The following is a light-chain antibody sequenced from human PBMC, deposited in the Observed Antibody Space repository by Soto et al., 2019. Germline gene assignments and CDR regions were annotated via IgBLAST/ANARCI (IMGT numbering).Light chain of an antibody. V-gene: IGLV2-14*01. J-gene: IGLJ1*01. Sequence: QSVLTQPASVSGSPGQSITISCTGTSNDVGGYNYVSWFQQHPGKAPKLLIFEVGNRPSGVSHRFSGSKSGNTASLTISGLQAEDEADYYCSSFTSTSTFVFGSGTKVTVL. CDR1: SNDVGGYNY. CDR2: EVG. CDR3: SSFTSTSTFV.